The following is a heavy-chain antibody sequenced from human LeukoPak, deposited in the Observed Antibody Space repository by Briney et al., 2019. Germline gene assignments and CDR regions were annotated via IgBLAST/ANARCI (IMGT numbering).Heavy chain of an antibody. CDR1: GFTFSSYA. D-gene: IGHD3-16*02. V-gene: IGHV3-23*01. CDR2: ISDSGDTT. J-gene: IGHJ4*02. Sequence: PGGSLRLSCTASGFTFSSYAISWVRQAPGKGLEWVSGISDSGDTTYYADSVKGRFTIFRDNSKNTLYLQMNSLRAEDTAVYYCAKEDKYGTYRYNLFDYWGQGTLVTVSS. CDR3: AKEDKYGTYRYNLFDY.